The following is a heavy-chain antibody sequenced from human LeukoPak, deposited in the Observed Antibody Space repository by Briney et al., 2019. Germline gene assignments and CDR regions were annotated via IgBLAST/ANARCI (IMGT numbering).Heavy chain of an antibody. J-gene: IGHJ3*02. V-gene: IGHV4-59*12. CDR2: IYYSGST. CDR1: GGSISSYY. CDR3: AGDRMTTVTTTAFDI. Sequence: SETLSLTCTVSGGSISSYYWSWIRQPPGKGLEWIGYIYYSGSTNYNPSLKSRVTISVDTSKNQFSLKLSSVTAADTAVYYCAGDRMTTVTTTAFDIWGQGTMVTVSS. D-gene: IGHD4-17*01.